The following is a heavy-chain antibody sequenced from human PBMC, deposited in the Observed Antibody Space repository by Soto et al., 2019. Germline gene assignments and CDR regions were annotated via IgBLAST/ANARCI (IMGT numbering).Heavy chain of an antibody. CDR2: ISAYNGHT. J-gene: IGHJ4*02. V-gene: IGHV1-18*01. D-gene: IGHD2-15*01. Sequence: QVQLVQSGAEVKKPGASVKVSCKASGYTFITYGISWVRQAPGQGLEWMGWISAYNGHTNYAQKLQGRVTMTTDTATTTAYMELRSLRSDDTAVDDCARDSGGNIPDYWGQGTLVTVSS. CDR3: ARDSGGNIPDY. CDR1: GYTFITYG.